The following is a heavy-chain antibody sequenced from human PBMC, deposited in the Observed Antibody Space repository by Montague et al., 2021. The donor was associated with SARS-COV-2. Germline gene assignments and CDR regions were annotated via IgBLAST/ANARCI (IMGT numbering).Heavy chain of an antibody. Sequence: SETLSLTCTVSGGSISSSSYYWGWIRQPPGKGLEWIGSIYYSGSTYYNPSLKSRVTISVDTSKNQFSLKLSSVTAADTAVYYCARQGSGSYYNWFDPWGQGPLVTVSS. CDR2: IYYSGST. CDR1: GGSISSSSYY. CDR3: ARQGSGSYYNWFDP. V-gene: IGHV4-39*01. J-gene: IGHJ5*02. D-gene: IGHD1-26*01.